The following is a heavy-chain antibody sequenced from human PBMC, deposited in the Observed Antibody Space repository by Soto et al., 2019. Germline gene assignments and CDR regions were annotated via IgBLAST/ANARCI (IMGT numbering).Heavy chain of an antibody. J-gene: IGHJ6*02. CDR2: INHSGST. CDR3: AIAGGCSGGSCYSPYYYYYGMDV. V-gene: IGHV4-34*01. CDR1: GGSFSGYY. D-gene: IGHD2-15*01. Sequence: QVQLQQWGAGLLKPSETLSLTCAVYGGSFSGYYWSWIRQPPGKGLEWIGEINHSGSTNYNPSLKSRVNISVDTSKNQFSLKLSSVTAADTAVYYCAIAGGCSGGSCYSPYYYYYGMDVWGQGTTVTVSS.